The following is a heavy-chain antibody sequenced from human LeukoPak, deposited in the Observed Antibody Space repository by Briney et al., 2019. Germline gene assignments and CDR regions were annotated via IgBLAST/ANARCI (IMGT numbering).Heavy chain of an antibody. CDR2: IYSSGST. J-gene: IGHJ4*02. CDR1: GFTVSSNY. CDR3: ARDTYYYDSSGYYYAADY. D-gene: IGHD3-22*01. V-gene: IGHV3-53*01. Sequence: GGSLRLSCAASGFTVSSNYMSWVRQAPGKGLEWVSVIYSSGSTYYADSVKGRFTISRDNSKNTLYLQMNSLRAEDTAVYYCARDTYYYDSSGYYYAADYWGQGTLVTVSS.